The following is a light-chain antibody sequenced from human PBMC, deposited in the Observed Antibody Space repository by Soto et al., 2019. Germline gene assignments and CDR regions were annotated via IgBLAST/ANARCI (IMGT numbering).Light chain of an antibody. Sequence: ALTQAPSASGSPGQSVTISCAGTSNDVGRFNYVSWYQRHPGKAPKLIIYEVNKRPSGVPDRFSGSKSDNTASLTVSGLQAEDEADYFCSSFVHGTSYVFGTGTKVTVL. J-gene: IGLJ1*01. CDR3: SSFVHGTSYV. CDR1: SNDVGRFNY. CDR2: EVN. V-gene: IGLV2-8*01.